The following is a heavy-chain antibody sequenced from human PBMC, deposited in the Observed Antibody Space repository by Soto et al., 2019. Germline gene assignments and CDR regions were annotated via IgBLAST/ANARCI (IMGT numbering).Heavy chain of an antibody. J-gene: IGHJ3*01. Sequence: XVSLRLACAASGFTFSSYAMSWVRQAPGKGLEWVSAISAGAVATNYADSVKGRFTISRDNAKNILCLQMNSLRAEDTAVYYCAKASTSETAYDVFALWGQGTVVTVSS. D-gene: IGHD2-21*02. CDR3: AKASTSETAYDVFAL. V-gene: IGHV3-23*01. CDR1: GFTFSSYA. CDR2: ISAGAVAT.